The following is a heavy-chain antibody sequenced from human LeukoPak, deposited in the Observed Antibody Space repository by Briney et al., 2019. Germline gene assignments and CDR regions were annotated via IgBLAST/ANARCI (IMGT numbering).Heavy chain of an antibody. J-gene: IGHJ4*02. CDR3: AKGDIYYFDY. D-gene: IGHD2-15*01. CDR1: GFTFRTYW. CDR2: IKQDGSEK. V-gene: IGHV3-7*03. Sequence: AGGSLRLSCAASGFTFRTYWMSWVRQAPGKGLEWVANIKQDGSEKYYVDSVKGRFTISRDNSKNTLYLQMNSLRVEDTAVYYCAKGDIYYFDYWGQGTLVTVSS.